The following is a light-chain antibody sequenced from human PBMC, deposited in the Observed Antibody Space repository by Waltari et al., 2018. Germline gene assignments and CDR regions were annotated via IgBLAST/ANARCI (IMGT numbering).Light chain of an antibody. CDR1: SSDVGGYNY. CDR3: SSYTRSGPL. Sequence: QSALTQPASVSGSPGQSITISCTGTSSDVGGYNYVPWYQQHPGKAPKLMIYEVHNRPSGVSNRFSGSKSGHTASLTISGLQAEDEADYYCSSYTRSGPLFGGGTKLTVL. V-gene: IGLV2-14*01. J-gene: IGLJ3*02. CDR2: EVH.